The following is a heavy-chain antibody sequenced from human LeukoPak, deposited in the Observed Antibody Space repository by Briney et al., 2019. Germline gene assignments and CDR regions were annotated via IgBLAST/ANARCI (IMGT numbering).Heavy chain of an antibody. CDR3: AKDGLDQITIFGVATNYFDY. J-gene: IGHJ4*02. CDR2: ISGSGGST. Sequence: GGSLRLSCAASGFTFSSYAMSWVRQAPGKGLEWVSAISGSGGSTYYADSVKGRFTISRDNSKNMLYLQMNSLRAEDTAVYYCAKDGLDQITIFGVATNYFDYWGQGTLVTVSS. D-gene: IGHD3-3*01. V-gene: IGHV3-23*01. CDR1: GFTFSSYA.